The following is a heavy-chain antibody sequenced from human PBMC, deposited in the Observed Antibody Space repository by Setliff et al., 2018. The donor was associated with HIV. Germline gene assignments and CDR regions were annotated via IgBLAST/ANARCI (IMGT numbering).Heavy chain of an antibody. CDR1: GGSISSGSYY. Sequence: PSETLSLTCSVSGGSISSGSYYWTWIRQPAGKGPEWIGHIYHSEYTNYNASLKSRVTISVDTSKNQFSLKLSSVTAADAAVYYCASRVYYYDSSGYLREEGFDPWGQGTLVTVSS. CDR2: IYHSEYT. CDR3: ASRVYYYDSSGYLREEGFDP. V-gene: IGHV4-61*09. D-gene: IGHD3-22*01. J-gene: IGHJ5*02.